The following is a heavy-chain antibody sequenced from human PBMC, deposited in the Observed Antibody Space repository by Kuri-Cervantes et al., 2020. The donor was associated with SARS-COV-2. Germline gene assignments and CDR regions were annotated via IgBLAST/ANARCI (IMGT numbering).Heavy chain of an antibody. V-gene: IGHV4-39*07. CDR3: ARTGGFGTTVTTWGWFDP. CDR2: IYYSGST. CDR1: GGSISSSSYY. D-gene: IGHD4-11*01. Sequence: SETLSLTCTVSGGSISSSSYYWGWIRQPPGKGLEWIGSIYYSGSTYHNPSLKSRVTISVDTSKNQFSLKLSSVTAADTAVYYCARTGGFGTTVTTWGWFDPWGQGTLVTVSS. J-gene: IGHJ5*02.